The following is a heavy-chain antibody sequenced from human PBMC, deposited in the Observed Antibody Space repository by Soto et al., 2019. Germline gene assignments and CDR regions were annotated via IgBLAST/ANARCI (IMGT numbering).Heavy chain of an antibody. CDR1: GASISDSHW. J-gene: IGHJ6*02. V-gene: IGHV4-4*02. D-gene: IGHD1-20*01. CDR3: AKNNDYGIDA. CDR2: MFHSGST. Sequence: QVQLQESGPGLVKPSGTLSLTCVVSGASISDSHWWTWVRQPPGKGLEWIGEMFHSGSTNYNPTLKSRVTISIDKSRDQFSLNLNSVTAADTAVYYCAKNNDYGIDAWGQGTTVTVSS.